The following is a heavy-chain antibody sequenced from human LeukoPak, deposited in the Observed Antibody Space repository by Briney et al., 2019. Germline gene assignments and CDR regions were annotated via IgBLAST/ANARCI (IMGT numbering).Heavy chain of an antibody. CDR2: ISYGESNQ. CDR3: AKEITAYCGGDCYSHYYFGMDV. J-gene: IGHJ6*04. V-gene: IGHV3-30*18. CDR1: GFTFSNYG. Sequence: PGGSLRLSCAAPGFTFSNYGMHWVRRAPGKGLEWVAVISYGESNQYYADSVKGRFTISRDNSKSTLYLQMNSLRAEDTAVYYCAKEITAYCGGDCYSHYYFGMDVWGKGTTVTVSS. D-gene: IGHD2-21*02.